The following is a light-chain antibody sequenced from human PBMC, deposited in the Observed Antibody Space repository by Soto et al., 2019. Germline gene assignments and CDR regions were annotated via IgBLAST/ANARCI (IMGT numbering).Light chain of an antibody. CDR2: DTS. V-gene: IGKV3-15*01. CDR1: QSVSSD. J-gene: IGKJ4*01. CDR3: QQYNKWPLT. Sequence: IAMTQSPATLSVSPGERATLSCRASQSVSSDLVWYHQKAGQAPRLLIYDTSTRATGIPARFSGSGSGTEFTLTISSLQSEDSAVYHCQQYNKWPLTFGGGTKVDIK.